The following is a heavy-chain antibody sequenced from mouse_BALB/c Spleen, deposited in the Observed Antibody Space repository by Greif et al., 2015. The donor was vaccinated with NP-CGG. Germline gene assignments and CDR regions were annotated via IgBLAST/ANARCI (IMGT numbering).Heavy chain of an antibody. CDR2: ISNGGGST. D-gene: IGHD4-1*01. J-gene: IGHJ3*01. CDR1: GFTFSSYT. CDR3: ARHGTGKAFPFAY. V-gene: IGHV5-12-2*01. Sequence: EVKVVESGGGLVQPGGSLKLSCAASGFTFSSYTMSWVRQTPEKRLEWVAYISNGGGSTYYPDTVKGRFTISRDNAKNTLYLQRSSLKSEDTAMYYCARHGTGKAFPFAYWGQGTLVTVSA.